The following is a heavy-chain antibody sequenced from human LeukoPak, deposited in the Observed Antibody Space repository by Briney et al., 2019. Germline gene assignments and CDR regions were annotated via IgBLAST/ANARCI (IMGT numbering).Heavy chain of an antibody. V-gene: IGHV4-59*01. Sequence: SSETLSLTCSVSGISISDYHWIWIRQPPAKGLEWMGYFSYSGSTRYNPSLKSRVTISVDTSKNQFSLRLISVAAADTAVYYCARMYSGTSYYFDFWGQGTLVTVSS. D-gene: IGHD1-26*01. CDR1: GISISDYH. CDR2: FSYSGST. J-gene: IGHJ4*02. CDR3: ARMYSGTSYYFDF.